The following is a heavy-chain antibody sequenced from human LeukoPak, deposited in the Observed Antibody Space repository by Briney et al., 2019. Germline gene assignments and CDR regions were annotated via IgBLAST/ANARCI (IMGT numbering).Heavy chain of an antibody. CDR1: GFTFSHYW. CDR3: ARYSYEHDC. Sequence: PGGSLRLSCAASGFTFSHYWMTWVHQAPGKGLEWVANMKEDGSQETYVDSVKGRFTISRDNAKNSLYLQMNNVRAEDTAVYYCARYSYEHDCWGQGTLVTVSS. J-gene: IGHJ4*02. V-gene: IGHV3-7*01. D-gene: IGHD2-15*01. CDR2: MKEDGSQE.